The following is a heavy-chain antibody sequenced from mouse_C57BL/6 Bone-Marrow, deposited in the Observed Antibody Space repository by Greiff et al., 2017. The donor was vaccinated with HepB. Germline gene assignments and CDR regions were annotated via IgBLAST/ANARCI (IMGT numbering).Heavy chain of an antibody. CDR3: ATYDYDEAD. V-gene: IGHV2-2*01. J-gene: IGHJ3*01. CDR2: IWSGGGA. D-gene: IGHD2-4*01. CDR1: GFSLTSYG. Sequence: VQGVESGPGLVQPSQCLSITCTASGFSLTSYGVHWVRQYPGKGLEWLGVIWSGGGANYNAAFISSLSISKDNSKSQVFCKMTSRQADDTAIYYCATYDYDEADWGQGTLVTVSA.